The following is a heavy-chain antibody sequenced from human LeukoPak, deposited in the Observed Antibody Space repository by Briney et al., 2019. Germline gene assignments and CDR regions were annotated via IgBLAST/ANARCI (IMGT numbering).Heavy chain of an antibody. Sequence: GGPLRLSCAASGFTFSSYWMSWVRQAPGKGLEWVANIKQDGSEKYYVDSVKGRFTISRDNAKNSLYLQMNSLRAEDTAVYYCARGRAWGSYYYYYYYMDVWGKGTTVTVSS. CDR3: ARGRAWGSYYYYYYYMDV. V-gene: IGHV3-7*01. CDR1: GFTFSSYW. D-gene: IGHD7-27*01. J-gene: IGHJ6*03. CDR2: IKQDGSEK.